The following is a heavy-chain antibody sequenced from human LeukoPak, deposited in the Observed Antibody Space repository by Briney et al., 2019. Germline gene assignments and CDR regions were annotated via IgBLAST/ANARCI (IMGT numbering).Heavy chain of an antibody. CDR1: GGSISGYC. V-gene: IGHV4-59*08. D-gene: IGHD1-26*01. Sequence: SETLSLTCTVSGGSISGYCWSWIRQPPGKGLEWIGYIYYNGNTNYNPSLKSRVTMSVDTSKNQFSLKLSSATAADTAVYYCARHRDRGVWEAFDIWGQGTMVTVSS. CDR2: IYYNGNT. J-gene: IGHJ3*02. CDR3: ARHRDRGVWEAFDI.